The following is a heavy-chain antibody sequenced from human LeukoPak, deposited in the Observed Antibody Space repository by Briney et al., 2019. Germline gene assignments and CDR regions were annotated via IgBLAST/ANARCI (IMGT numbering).Heavy chain of an antibody. V-gene: IGHV3-9*02. D-gene: IGHD1-14*01. CDR1: GFNSEDHA. CDR2: IYWSSSRT. J-gene: IGHJ6*02. CDR3: VKDLKPGGAAV. Sequence: GGSLRLSCVVSGFNSEDHAMHWVRQAPGKGLEWVSGIYWSSSRTGYADSVKGRFTGSRDRGKNALYLQMNSLRPEDTALYYCVKDLKPGGAAVWGQGTTVTVSS.